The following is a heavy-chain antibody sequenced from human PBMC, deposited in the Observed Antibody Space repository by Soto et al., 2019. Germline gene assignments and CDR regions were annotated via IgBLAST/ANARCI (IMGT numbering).Heavy chain of an antibody. V-gene: IGHV3-11*01. D-gene: IGHD2-15*01. Sequence: TGGSLRLSCAASGFTFSDYYMSWIRQAPGKGLEWLSYISGSDDTIYYADSVKGRLTVSRDNAKKSLYLQMNSLRAEDTAVYYCARLPYCTGGTCVGPFDYWGQGALVTVSS. CDR3: ARLPYCTGGTCVGPFDY. CDR1: GFTFSDYY. CDR2: ISGSDDTI. J-gene: IGHJ4*02.